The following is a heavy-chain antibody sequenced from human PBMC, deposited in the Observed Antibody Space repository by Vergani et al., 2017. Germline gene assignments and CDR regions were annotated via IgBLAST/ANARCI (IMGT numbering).Heavy chain of an antibody. V-gene: IGHV4-59*01. CDR2: VEDSGYF. CDR1: GGSLSGYY. CDR3: ARSIVSRNPPDYFDN. Sequence: QVQLQESGPGLVRPSETLSLTCTVSGGSLSGYYWNWIRQTPGEGLEWIGYVEDSGYFNYNPFLKTRVSMSSDTSNNQFSLMLSSVTVADTAVYYGARSIVSRNPPDYFDNWVQGTLVTVSS. D-gene: IGHD1-14*01. J-gene: IGHJ4*02.